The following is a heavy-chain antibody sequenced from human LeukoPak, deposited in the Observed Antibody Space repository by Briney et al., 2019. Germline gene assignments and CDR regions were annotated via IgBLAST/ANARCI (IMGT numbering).Heavy chain of an antibody. V-gene: IGHV1-18*01. CDR3: ARDVAFSYYDIWRLGFDP. J-gene: IGHJ5*02. D-gene: IGHD3-9*01. CDR1: GYTFTSYG. CDR2: TSAYNGNT. Sequence: ASVKVSCKASGYTFTSYGISWVRQAPGQGLEWMGWTSAYNGNTNYAQKLQGRVTMTTDTSTSTAYMELRSLRSDDTAVYYCARDVAFSYYDIWRLGFDPWGQGTLVTVSS.